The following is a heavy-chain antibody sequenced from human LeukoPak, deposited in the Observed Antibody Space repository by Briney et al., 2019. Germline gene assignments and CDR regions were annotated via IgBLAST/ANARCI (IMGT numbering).Heavy chain of an antibody. Sequence: PSETLSLTCTVSGGSISSYYWSWIRQPAGKGLEWIGRICTSGSTNYNPSLKSRVTMSVDTSKNQFSLKLSSVTAADTAVYYCARERSIVVVPAAHDAFDIWGQGTMVTVSS. V-gene: IGHV4-4*07. CDR1: GGSISSYY. D-gene: IGHD2-2*01. CDR3: ARERSIVVVPAAHDAFDI. J-gene: IGHJ3*02. CDR2: ICTSGST.